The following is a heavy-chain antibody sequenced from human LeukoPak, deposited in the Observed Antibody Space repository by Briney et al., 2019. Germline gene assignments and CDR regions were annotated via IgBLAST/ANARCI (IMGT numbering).Heavy chain of an antibody. V-gene: IGHV3-74*01. Sequence: GGSLRLSCAASGISFSGYWMHWGRQVPGKGLVWVSRIKGDGTMTNYADSVKGRFTTSRDNARSTVYLQMTSLRAEDTAVYYCARQGGGDDFDYWGQGTLVTVSS. CDR2: IKGDGTMT. D-gene: IGHD2-21*01. CDR3: ARQGGGDDFDY. J-gene: IGHJ4*02. CDR1: GISFSGYW.